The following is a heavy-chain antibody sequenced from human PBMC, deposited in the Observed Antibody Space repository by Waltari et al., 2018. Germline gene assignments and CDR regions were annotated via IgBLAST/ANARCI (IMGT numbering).Heavy chain of an antibody. CDR2: INSDGVIV. CDR1: GFTFSSHW. Sequence: EVQLVESGGGLVQPGGSLRLSCAASGFTFSSHWMHWVRQAPGKGLVCVSRINSDGVIVTYADSVKGRFTISRDNAKNTLYLQMDSLRAEDTAVYYCARGMGDNWGQGTLVTVSS. V-gene: IGHV3-74*03. D-gene: IGHD3-10*01. J-gene: IGHJ4*02. CDR3: ARGMGDN.